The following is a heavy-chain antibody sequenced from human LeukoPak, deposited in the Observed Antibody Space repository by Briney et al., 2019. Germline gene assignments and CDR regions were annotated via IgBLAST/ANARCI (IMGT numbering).Heavy chain of an antibody. D-gene: IGHD5-24*01. V-gene: IGHV1-46*01. Sequence: ASVKVSCRASGYTFTSYYMHWVRQAPGQGLEWMGIINPSGGSTSYAQKSQGRVTMTRDMSTSTVYMELSSLRSEDTAVYYCARQEEMATIYDYWGQGTLVTVSS. CDR2: INPSGGST. CDR3: ARQEEMATIYDY. J-gene: IGHJ4*02. CDR1: GYTFTSYY.